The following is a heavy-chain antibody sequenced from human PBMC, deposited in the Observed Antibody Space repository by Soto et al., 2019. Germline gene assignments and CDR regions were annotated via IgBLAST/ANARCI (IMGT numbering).Heavy chain of an antibody. CDR3: ANMVRGLGGY. V-gene: IGHV3-30*18. J-gene: IGHJ4*02. D-gene: IGHD3-10*01. CDR2: ISYDGSNK. Sequence: GGSLRLSCAASGFTFSSYGMHWVRQAPGKGLEWVAVISYDGSNKYYADSVKGRFTISRDNSKNTLYLQMNSLRAEDTAVYFCANMVRGLGGYWGQGTLVTVAS. CDR1: GFTFSSYG.